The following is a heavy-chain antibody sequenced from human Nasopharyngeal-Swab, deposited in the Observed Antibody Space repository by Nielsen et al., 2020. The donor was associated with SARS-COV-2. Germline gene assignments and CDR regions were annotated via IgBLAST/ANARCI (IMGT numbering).Heavy chain of an antibody. V-gene: IGHV1-69*13. CDR3: ARSSGWYVTLDY. CDR1: GGSFSSYA. Sequence: SVQVSCKASGGSFSSYAIRWVRQAPGQGLEWMGGIIPIFGTANYAQKFQGRVTITADESTSTVYMELSSLRSEDTAVYYCARSSGWYVTLDYWGQGTLVTVSS. D-gene: IGHD6-19*01. CDR2: IIPIFGTA. J-gene: IGHJ4*02.